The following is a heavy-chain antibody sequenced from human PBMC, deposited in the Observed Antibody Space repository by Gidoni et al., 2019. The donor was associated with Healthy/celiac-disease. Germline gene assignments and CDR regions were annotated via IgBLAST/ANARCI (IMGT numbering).Heavy chain of an antibody. CDR3: AREFSGYEEEDYYYYGMDV. V-gene: IGHV3-48*01. CDR2: ISSSSSTI. D-gene: IGHD5-12*01. J-gene: IGHJ6*02. CDR1: GFTFSSYS. Sequence: EVQLVESGGGLVQPGGSLRLSCAASGFTFSSYSMNWVRQAPGKGLEWVSYISSSSSTIYYADSVKGRFTISRDNAKNSLYLQMNSLRAEDTAVYYCAREFSGYEEEDYYYYGMDVWGQGTTVTVSS.